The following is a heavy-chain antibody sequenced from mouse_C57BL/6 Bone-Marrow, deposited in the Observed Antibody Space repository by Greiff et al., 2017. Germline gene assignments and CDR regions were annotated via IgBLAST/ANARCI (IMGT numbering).Heavy chain of an antibody. Sequence: QVQLQQSGPELARPGASVKMSCKASGYTFTGYGISWVKQRTGKGLEWIGEIDPRSGDTFYNEKFKGKATLTADKSSSTAYMELRSLTSEDSAVYVFAPFLLPYWGQGTLVTVSA. V-gene: IGHV1-81*01. CDR2: IDPRSGDT. J-gene: IGHJ3*01. D-gene: IGHD2-10*01. CDR3: APFLLPY. CDR1: GYTFTGYG.